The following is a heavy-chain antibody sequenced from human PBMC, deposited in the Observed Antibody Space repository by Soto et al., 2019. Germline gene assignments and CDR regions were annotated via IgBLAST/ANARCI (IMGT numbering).Heavy chain of an antibody. D-gene: IGHD5-12*01. V-gene: IGHV4-34*01. J-gene: IGHJ3*02. Sequence: QVQLQQWGAGLLKPSETLSLTCAVYGGSFSGYYWSWSRQPPGKGLEWIGEINHSGSTNYNPSLKRRVTISVDTSKNQFSLKLSSVTAADTAVYYCARLRLRAFDIWGQGTMVTGAS. CDR3: ARLRLRAFDI. CDR2: INHSGST. CDR1: GGSFSGYY.